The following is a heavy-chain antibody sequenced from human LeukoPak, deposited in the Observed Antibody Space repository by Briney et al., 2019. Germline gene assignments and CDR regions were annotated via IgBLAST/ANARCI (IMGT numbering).Heavy chain of an antibody. D-gene: IGHD3-16*02. Sequence: GGSLRLSCAASGFTVSSNYMSWVRQAPGKGLEWVSVIYSGGSTYYADSVKGRFTISRDNSKNTLYLQMNSLRAEDTAVYYCARSPLDSAYYDYVWGSYRPYYYGMDVWGQGTTVTVSS. V-gene: IGHV3-66*01. CDR2: IYSGGST. J-gene: IGHJ6*02. CDR1: GFTVSSNY. CDR3: ARSPLDSAYYDYVWGSYRPYYYGMDV.